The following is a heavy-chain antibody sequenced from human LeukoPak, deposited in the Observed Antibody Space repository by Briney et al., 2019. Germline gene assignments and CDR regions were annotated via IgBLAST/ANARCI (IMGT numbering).Heavy chain of an antibody. CDR1: GYTFTVYF. D-gene: IGHD2-21*01. J-gene: IGHJ4*02. Sequence: GASVKVSCKASGYTFTVYFMHWVRQAPGQGLEWMGWINPRIGGTNYAQKFQGRVTMTRDTSISTAYMELRRLRSDDTAVYYCARGVAAVISPPYYFDYWGQGTLVTVSS. CDR2: INPRIGGT. V-gene: IGHV1-2*02. CDR3: ARGVAAVISPPYYFDY.